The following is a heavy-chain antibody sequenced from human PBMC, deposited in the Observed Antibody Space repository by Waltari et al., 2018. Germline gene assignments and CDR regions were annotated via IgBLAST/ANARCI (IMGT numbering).Heavy chain of an antibody. CDR1: GFTFSSYG. D-gene: IGHD2-21*02. V-gene: IGHV3-33*01. CDR3: ATEYCGGDCYWTP. CDR2: IWYDVSNK. Sequence: QVQLVESGGGVVQPGRSLRLSCAASGFTFSSYGMHWVRQAPGKGLEWVAVIWYDVSNKYYADSVKGRFTISRDNSKSTLYLQMNSLRAEDTAVYYCATEYCGGDCYWTPWGQGTLVTVSS. J-gene: IGHJ5*02.